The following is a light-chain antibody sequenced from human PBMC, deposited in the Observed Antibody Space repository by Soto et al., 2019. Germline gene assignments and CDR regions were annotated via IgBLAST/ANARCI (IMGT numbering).Light chain of an antibody. J-gene: IGKJ1*01. CDR1: QSVSSSY. V-gene: IGKV3-20*01. Sequence: EIVLTQSPGTLSLSPGERATLSRRASQSVSSSYLAWYQQKPGQAPRLLIYGASSRATGIPDRFSGSGSGTDFTLTISRLEPEDFAVYYCQQYGSSSTFGQGTKVDIK. CDR3: QQYGSSST. CDR2: GAS.